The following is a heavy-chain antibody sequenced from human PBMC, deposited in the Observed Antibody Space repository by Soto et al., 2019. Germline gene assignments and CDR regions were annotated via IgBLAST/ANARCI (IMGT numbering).Heavy chain of an antibody. V-gene: IGHV3-33*01. CDR1: GFTFSSYG. CDR2: IWYDGSNK. J-gene: IGHJ4*02. Sequence: GGSLRLSCAASGFTFSSYGMHWVRRAPGKGLEWVAVIWYDGSNKYYADSVKGRFTISRDNSKNTLYLQMNSLRAEDTAVYYCARDRRDSSGYYYFDYWGQGTLVTVSS. D-gene: IGHD3-22*01. CDR3: ARDRRDSSGYYYFDY.